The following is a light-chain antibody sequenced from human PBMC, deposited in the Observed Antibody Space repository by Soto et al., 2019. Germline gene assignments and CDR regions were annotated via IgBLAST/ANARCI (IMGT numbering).Light chain of an antibody. V-gene: IGLV2-14*01. CDR2: EVS. J-gene: IGLJ3*02. CDR1: SSDVGGYNY. Sequence: QSALTQPASVSGSPGQSITISCTGTSSDVGGYNYVSWYQQYPGKAPKLMIYEVSNRPSGVSNRFSGSKSGNTASLTISGLQAEDEADYYCSSFTSTHIGVFGGGTKLTVL. CDR3: SSFTSTHIGV.